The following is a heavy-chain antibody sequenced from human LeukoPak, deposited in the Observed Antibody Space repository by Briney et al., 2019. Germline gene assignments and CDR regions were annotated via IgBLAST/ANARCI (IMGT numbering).Heavy chain of an antibody. V-gene: IGHV1-2*02. J-gene: IGHJ6*02. CDR3: ARDVDVVVAANYYYYYGMDV. CDR1: GCTFTGYY. CDR2: INPNSGGT. Sequence: GASVKVSCKASGCTFTGYYMHWVRQAPGQGLEWLGWINPNSGGTNYAQKFQGRVTMTRDTSISTAYMELSRLRSDDTAVYYCARDVDVVVAANYYYYYGMDVWGQGTTVTVSS. D-gene: IGHD2-15*01.